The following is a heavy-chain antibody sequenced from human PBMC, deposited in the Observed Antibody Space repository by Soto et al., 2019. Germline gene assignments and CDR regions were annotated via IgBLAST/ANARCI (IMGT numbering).Heavy chain of an antibody. J-gene: IGHJ6*03. CDR3: ARDRGVAPPVAGNTHYYYYMDV. D-gene: IGHD6-19*01. V-gene: IGHV1-18*01. CDR1: GYSFTNYG. Sequence: QDQLVQSGVEVKKPGASVKVSCKASGYSFTNYGITWVRQAPGQGFEWMGWISADNGNTNYAQKFQGSVTMTTDASTSTAYLELRSLRSDDTAVYYCARDRGVAPPVAGNTHYYYYMDVWGKGTTVTVSS. CDR2: ISADNGNT.